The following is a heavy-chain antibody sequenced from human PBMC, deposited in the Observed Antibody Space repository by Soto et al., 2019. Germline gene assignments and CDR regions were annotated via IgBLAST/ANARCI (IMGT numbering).Heavy chain of an antibody. J-gene: IGHJ4*02. Sequence: VGSLRLSCAASGFTLSTYWMHWFRQVPVKGLEWVSGICSGGGYTYYADSVKGRFTISRDNSKNTLYLQMNSLRAEDTAVYYCAKTAEAVAGNVYGYWGQGTMVTVSS. CDR2: ICSGGGYT. V-gene: IGHV3-NL1*01. CDR3: AKTAEAVAGNVYGY. D-gene: IGHD6-19*01. CDR1: GFTLSTYW.